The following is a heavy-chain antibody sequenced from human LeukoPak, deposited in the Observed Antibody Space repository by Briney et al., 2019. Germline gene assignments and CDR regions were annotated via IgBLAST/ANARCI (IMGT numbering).Heavy chain of an antibody. D-gene: IGHD1-26*01. CDR3: ARARIVGATARDAFDI. J-gene: IGHJ3*02. CDR1: GGSFSGYY. Sequence: PSETLSLTWAVNGGSFSGYYWSWFRKPPGKGLDWIGEINHSGSTNYNPSLKSRVTISVDTSKNQFSLKLSSVTAADTAVYYCARARIVGATARDAFDIWGQGTMVTVSS. CDR2: INHSGST. V-gene: IGHV4-34*01.